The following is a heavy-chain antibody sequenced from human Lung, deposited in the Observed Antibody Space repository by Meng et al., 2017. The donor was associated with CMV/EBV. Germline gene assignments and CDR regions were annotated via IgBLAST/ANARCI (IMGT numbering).Heavy chain of an antibody. Sequence: GESLKISCAASGFTFTSYSMNWVRQAPGKGLEWVSSISSSSSYIHYADSVKGRFTISRDNAKNSVSLQMNSLRAEDTAVYYCARPNPPSGGDWWVDLWGRGTLVTVSS. J-gene: IGHJ2*01. CDR2: ISSSSSYI. D-gene: IGHD2-8*02. CDR1: GFTFTSYS. CDR3: ARPNPPSGGDWWVDL. V-gene: IGHV3-21*01.